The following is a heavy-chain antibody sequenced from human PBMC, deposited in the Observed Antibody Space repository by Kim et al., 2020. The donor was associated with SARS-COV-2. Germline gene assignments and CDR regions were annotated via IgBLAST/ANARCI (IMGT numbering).Heavy chain of an antibody. Sequence: SETLSLTCTVSGGSISSYYWSWIRQPPGKGLEWIGYIYYSGSTNYNPSLKSRVTISVDTSKNQFSLKLSSVTAADTAVYYCARSSTVTTWDYYYYGMDVWGQGTTVTVSS. CDR1: GGSISSYY. CDR3: ARSSTVTTWDYYYYGMDV. CDR2: IYYSGST. J-gene: IGHJ6*02. V-gene: IGHV4-59*08. D-gene: IGHD4-17*01.